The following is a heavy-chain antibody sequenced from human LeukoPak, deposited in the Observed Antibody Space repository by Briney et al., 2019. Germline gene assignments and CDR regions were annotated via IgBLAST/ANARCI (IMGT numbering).Heavy chain of an antibody. D-gene: IGHD2-2*01. V-gene: IGHV4-38-2*01. CDR1: GYSISSGYY. CDR3: ARQIPGGIVVVPAANLFDY. J-gene: IGHJ4*02. Sequence: PSETLSLTCAVSGYSISSGYYWGWSRQPPGKGVEWIGSIHQSGSTYYKPSLKRRVTISVDTSKNQFSLKLSSVTAADTAVYYCARQIPGGIVVVPAANLFDYWGQGTLVTVSS. CDR2: IHQSGST.